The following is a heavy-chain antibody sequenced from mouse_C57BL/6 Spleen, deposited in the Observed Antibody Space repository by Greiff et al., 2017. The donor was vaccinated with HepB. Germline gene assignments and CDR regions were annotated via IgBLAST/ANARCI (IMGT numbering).Heavy chain of an antibody. CDR2: IWWDDDK. CDR1: GFSLSTFGMG. Sequence: QVTLKVCGPGILQPSQTLSLTCSFSGFSLSTFGMGVGWIRQPSGKGLEWLAHIWWDDDKYYNPALKSRLTISKDTSKNQVFLKIANVDTADTATYYCARIASDYDYDGGSWFAYWGQGTLVTVSA. V-gene: IGHV8-8*01. D-gene: IGHD2-4*01. CDR3: ARIASDYDYDGGSWFAY. J-gene: IGHJ3*01.